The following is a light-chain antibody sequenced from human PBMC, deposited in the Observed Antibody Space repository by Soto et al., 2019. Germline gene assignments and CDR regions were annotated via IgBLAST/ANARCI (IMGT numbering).Light chain of an antibody. CDR1: SSNIGNNP. J-gene: IGLJ1*01. CDR3: AAWDDSLSGYV. Sequence: QSVLTQPPSASGTPGQRVTVSCSGDSSNIGNNPVNWYQQLPGTAPKLLIYTTNQRPPGVPDRFSGSKSDTSASVAISGLQSEDEADYYCAAWDDSLSGYVFGTGTKVTVL. V-gene: IGLV1-44*01. CDR2: TTN.